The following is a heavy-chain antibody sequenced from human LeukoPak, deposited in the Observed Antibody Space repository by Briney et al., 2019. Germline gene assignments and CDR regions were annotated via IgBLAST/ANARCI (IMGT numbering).Heavy chain of an antibody. D-gene: IGHD6-13*01. V-gene: IGHV4-61*02. CDR3: ARVGSSDSLAAAGLLDY. CDR2: IYTSGST. Sequence: SETLSLTCTVSGGSISSSSYYWSWLRQPAGKGLEWIGRIYTSGSTNYNPSLKSRVTMSVDTSKNQFSLKLSSVTAADTAVYYCARVGSSDSLAAAGLLDYWGQGTLVTVSS. J-gene: IGHJ4*02. CDR1: GGSISSSSYY.